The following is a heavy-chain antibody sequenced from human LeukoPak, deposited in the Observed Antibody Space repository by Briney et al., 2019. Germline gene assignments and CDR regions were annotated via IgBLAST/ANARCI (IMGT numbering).Heavy chain of an antibody. J-gene: IGHJ6*03. V-gene: IGHV3-21*01. CDR3: ARDPYSGYYGNYYYYYMDV. CDR2: ITSSSSYV. Sequence: GGSLRLSCAASGFTFSSYEMNWVRQAPGQRLEWVSSITSSSSYVFYADSVKGRFTISRDNAKNSLYLQMNSLRAEDTAVYYCARDPYSGYYGNYYYYYMDVWGKGTTVTISS. D-gene: IGHD5-12*01. CDR1: GFTFSSYE.